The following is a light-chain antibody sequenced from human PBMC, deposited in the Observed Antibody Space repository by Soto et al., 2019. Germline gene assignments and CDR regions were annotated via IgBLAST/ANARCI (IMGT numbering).Light chain of an antibody. V-gene: IGLV1-40*01. CDR3: QSFDNSLSGSRV. Sequence: QSVLTQPPSVSGAPGQRGTISCTGSSSNIGAGYDVHWYKQLPGTAPKVLIYGNNNRPSGGPDRFSGSKSGTSASLAITGLQAEDEADYYCQSFDNSLSGSRVFGTGTTLTVL. CDR1: SSNIGAGYD. CDR2: GNN. J-gene: IGLJ1*01.